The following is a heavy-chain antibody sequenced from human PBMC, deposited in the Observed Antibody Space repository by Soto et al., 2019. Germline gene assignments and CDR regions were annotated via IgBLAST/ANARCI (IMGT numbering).Heavy chain of an antibody. V-gene: IGHV1-46*01. CDR2: IDPSGGST. J-gene: IGHJ4*02. CDR3: ARDRRGYCSGGSCYQTMSTHP. Sequence: ASVKVSCKASGYTFTSYYMHWVRQAPGQGLEWMGIIDPSGGSTSYAQKFQGRVTMTRDTSTSTVYMELSSLRSEDTAVYYCARDRRGYCSGGSCYQTMSTHPWGQGTLVTVSS. CDR1: GYTFTSYY. D-gene: IGHD2-15*01.